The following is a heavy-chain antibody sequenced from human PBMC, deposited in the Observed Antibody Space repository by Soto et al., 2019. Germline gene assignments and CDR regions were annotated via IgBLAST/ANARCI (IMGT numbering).Heavy chain of an antibody. D-gene: IGHD4-4*01. Sequence: QVQLVQSGAEVKKPGSSVKVSCKASGGTFSSYAISWVRQAPGQGLEWMGGIIPIFGTANYAQKFQGRVTITADDSTSTAYMELSSLRSEDTAVYYCARGVCVTTSIALTYAFDIWGQGTMVTVSS. J-gene: IGHJ3*02. CDR1: GGTFSSYA. CDR3: ARGVCVTTSIALTYAFDI. V-gene: IGHV1-69*01. CDR2: IIPIFGTA.